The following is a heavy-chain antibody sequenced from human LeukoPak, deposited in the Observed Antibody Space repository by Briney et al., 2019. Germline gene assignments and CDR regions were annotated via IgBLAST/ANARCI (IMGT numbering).Heavy chain of an antibody. CDR3: ARGPTLYSSSWYFQH. CDR1: GGSISSSNW. V-gene: IGHV4-4*02. Sequence: MPSGTLSLTCAVSGGSISSSNWWSWVRQPPGKGLEWIGEIYYCGGINHNPSLKSRVTISVDKSKNQFALKLSSVTAADTAVYYCARGPTLYSSSWYFQHWGQGTLVTVSS. D-gene: IGHD6-13*01. J-gene: IGHJ1*01. CDR2: IYYCGGI.